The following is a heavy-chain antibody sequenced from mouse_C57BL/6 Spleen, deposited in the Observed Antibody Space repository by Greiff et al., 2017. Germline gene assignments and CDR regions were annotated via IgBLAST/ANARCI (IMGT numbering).Heavy chain of an antibody. CDR2: IDTSDSYT. Sequence: QVQLQQPGAELVQPGASVKLSCKASGYTFTSYWMPWVKQRPGQGLEWIGEIDTSDSYTNYNQKFKGKATLTVDTSSSTAYMQLRSLTSEDSAVYYCARSAYDGSPFADWGQGTLVTVSA. V-gene: IGHV1-50*01. CDR1: GYTFTSYW. CDR3: ARSAYDGSPFAD. J-gene: IGHJ3*01. D-gene: IGHD2-12*01.